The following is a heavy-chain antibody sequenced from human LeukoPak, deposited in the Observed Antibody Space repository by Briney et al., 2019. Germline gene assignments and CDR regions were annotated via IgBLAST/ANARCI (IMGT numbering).Heavy chain of an antibody. V-gene: IGHV4-34*01. Sequence: SETLSLTCAVYGGSFSGYYWSWIRQPPGKWLEWIGEINHSGSTNYNPSLKSRVTISVDTSKNQFSLKLNSVTAAHTAVYYCAIGRWTAFAYYYYYLDVGGKGSSVTVSS. CDR2: INHSGST. CDR3: AIGRWTAFAYYYYYLDV. CDR1: GGSFSGYY. D-gene: IGHD2-21*01. J-gene: IGHJ6*03.